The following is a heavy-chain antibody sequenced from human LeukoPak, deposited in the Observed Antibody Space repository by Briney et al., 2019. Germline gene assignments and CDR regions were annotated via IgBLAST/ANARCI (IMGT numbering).Heavy chain of an antibody. CDR2: ISYDGSNK. J-gene: IGHJ5*02. CDR1: GFTFSSYG. CDR3: AKDGAASWFGEAT. Sequence: GGSLRLSCAASGFTFSSYGMQWVRQAPGKGLEWAALISYDGSNKHYADSVKGRFTISRDNSKNTLYLQMNSLRAEDTAVYYCAKDGAASWFGEATWGQGTLVTVSS. D-gene: IGHD3-10*01. V-gene: IGHV3-30*18.